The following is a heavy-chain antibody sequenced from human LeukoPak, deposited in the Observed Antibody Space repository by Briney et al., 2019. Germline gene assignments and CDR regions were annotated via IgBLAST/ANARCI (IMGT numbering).Heavy chain of an antibody. J-gene: IGHJ6*03. CDR1: GYTFTSYD. Sequence: ASVKVSCKASGYTFTSYDINWVRQATGQGLEWMGWMNPNSGNTGYAQKFQGRVTLTRNTSISTAYMELSSLRSEDTAVYYCARRGYFGVVIWYYYYMDVWGKGTTVTVSS. CDR3: ARRGYFGVVIWYYYYMDV. CDR2: MNPNSGNT. V-gene: IGHV1-8*01. D-gene: IGHD3-3*01.